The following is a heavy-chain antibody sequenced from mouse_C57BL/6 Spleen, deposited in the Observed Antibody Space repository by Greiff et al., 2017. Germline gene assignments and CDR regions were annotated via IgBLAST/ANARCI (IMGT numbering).Heavy chain of an antibody. CDR2: IYPGSGNT. D-gene: IGHD2-1*01. CDR3: AREEKFYYGNYGYAMDY. Sequence: QVQLQQSGAELVRPGASVKLSCKASGYTFTDYYINWVKQRPGQGLEWIARIYPGSGNTYYNEKFKGKATLTAEKSSSTAYMQLSSLTSEDAAVYFCAREEKFYYGNYGYAMDYWGQGTSVTVSS. CDR1: GYTFTDYY. V-gene: IGHV1-76*01. J-gene: IGHJ4*01.